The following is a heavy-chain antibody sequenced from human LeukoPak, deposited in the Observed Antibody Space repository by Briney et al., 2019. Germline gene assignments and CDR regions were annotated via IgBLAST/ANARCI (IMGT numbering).Heavy chain of an antibody. V-gene: IGHV3-23*01. CDR3: ARDRYYDSSGYDY. CDR2: IRGSGAST. J-gene: IGHJ4*02. Sequence: GGSLRLSCGASGFTFSSHAMSWVRQAPGKGLEWVSFIRGSGASTYYADSVKGRFTISRDNSKNTLYLQMNSLRAEDTAVYYCARDRYYDSSGYDYWGQGTLVTVSS. CDR1: GFTFSSHA. D-gene: IGHD3-22*01.